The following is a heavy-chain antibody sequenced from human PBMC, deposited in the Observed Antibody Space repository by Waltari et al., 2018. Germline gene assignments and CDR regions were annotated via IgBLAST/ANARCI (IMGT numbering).Heavy chain of an antibody. Sequence: QVQLQQRGAGLLKPSETLSLTCAVYGGSFSGYFWTWIRQPPGKGLEWIGEINHSGSTNDNPSLKSGVTISVDTSKNQFSLKLSSLTAADTAVYYCARRRLGTEGSDPGGQGTLVTVSS. D-gene: IGHD1-7*01. CDR2: INHSGST. J-gene: IGHJ5*02. CDR1: GGSFSGYF. V-gene: IGHV4-34*02. CDR3: ARRRLGTEGSDP.